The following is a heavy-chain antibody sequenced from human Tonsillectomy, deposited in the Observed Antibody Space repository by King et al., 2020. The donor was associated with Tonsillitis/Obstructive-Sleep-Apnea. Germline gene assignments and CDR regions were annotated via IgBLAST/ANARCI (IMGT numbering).Heavy chain of an antibody. CDR2: INHSGST. D-gene: IGHD3-9*01. J-gene: IGHJ4*02. V-gene: IGHV4-34*01. Sequence: VQLQQWGAGLLKPSETLSLTCAVYGGSFSAYYWSWIRQPPGKGLEWIGEINHSGSTKYNPSLKSRVIISLDTSKNQFSLKLSSVTAADTAVYYCARGDLLTGYYASTDFAYWGQGPLVTVSS. CDR1: GGSFSAYY. CDR3: ARGDLLTGYYASTDFAY.